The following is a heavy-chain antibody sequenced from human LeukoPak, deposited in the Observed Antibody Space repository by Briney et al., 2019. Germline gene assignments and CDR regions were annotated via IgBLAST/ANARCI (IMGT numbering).Heavy chain of an antibody. J-gene: IGHJ5*02. Sequence: GASVKVSCKASGGTFSSYAISWVRQAPGQGLEWMARIIPIFGTANYAQKFQGRVTITTDESTSTAYMELSSLRSEDTAVYYCARDVGGSGSPDNWFDPWGQGTLATVSS. CDR1: GGTFSSYA. CDR3: ARDVGGSGSPDNWFDP. D-gene: IGHD3-10*01. CDR2: IIPIFGTA. V-gene: IGHV1-69*05.